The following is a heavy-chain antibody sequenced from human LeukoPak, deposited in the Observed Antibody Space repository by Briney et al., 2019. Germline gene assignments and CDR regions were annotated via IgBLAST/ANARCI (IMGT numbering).Heavy chain of an antibody. J-gene: IGHJ4*02. CDR2: INSDGSST. Sequence: GGSLRLSCAASGSTFSSYWMHWVRQAPGKGLVWVSRINSDGSSTSYADSVKGRFTISRDNAKNTLYLQMNSLRAEDTAVYYCARDYYDSSGYQLPDYWGQGTLVTVSS. V-gene: IGHV3-74*01. D-gene: IGHD3-22*01. CDR1: GSTFSSYW. CDR3: ARDYYDSSGYQLPDY.